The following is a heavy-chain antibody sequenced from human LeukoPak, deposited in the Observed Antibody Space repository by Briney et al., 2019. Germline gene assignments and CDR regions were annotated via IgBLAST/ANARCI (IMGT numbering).Heavy chain of an antibody. CDR3: ARGPTYYDFWSGNNGWFDP. D-gene: IGHD3-3*01. Sequence: SQTLSLTCTVSGGSISSGGYYWSWIRQPPGKGLEWIGYIYHSGSTYYNPSLKSRVTISVDTSKNQFSLKLSSVTAADTAVYYCARGPTYYDFWSGNNGWFDPWGQGTLVTVSS. CDR2: IYHSGST. V-gene: IGHV4-30-2*01. CDR1: GGSISSGGYY. J-gene: IGHJ5*02.